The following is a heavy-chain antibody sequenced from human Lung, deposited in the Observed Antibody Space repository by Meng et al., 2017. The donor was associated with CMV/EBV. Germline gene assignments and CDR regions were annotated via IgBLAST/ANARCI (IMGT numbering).Heavy chain of an antibody. CDR2: ISASGDST. Sequence: GGSXRLSCAASGFTFSSYAMTWVRQAPGKGLELVSQISASGDSTYYADSVKGRFTISRDNSKNTLYLQMNSLRAADTAIYYCAKASRGGWGGWFDPCGQGTLVTVSS. D-gene: IGHD3-16*01. CDR1: GFTFSSYA. V-gene: IGHV3-23*01. CDR3: AKASRGGWGGWFDP. J-gene: IGHJ5*02.